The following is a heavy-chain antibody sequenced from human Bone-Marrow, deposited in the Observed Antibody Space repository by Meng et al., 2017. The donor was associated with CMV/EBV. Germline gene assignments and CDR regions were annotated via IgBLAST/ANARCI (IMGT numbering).Heavy chain of an antibody. V-gene: IGHV4-34*01. D-gene: IGHD4-23*01. J-gene: IGHJ4*02. Sequence: QVQLQQWGAGLLKPSETLSLTCAVYGGSFSGYYWSWIRQPPGKGLEWIGEINHSGSTNYNPSLESRVTISVDKSKNQLSLKLNSVTAADTAVYYCARDLGTVAPGYWGQGTLVTVSS. CDR1: GGSFSGYY. CDR3: ARDLGTVAPGY. CDR2: INHSGST.